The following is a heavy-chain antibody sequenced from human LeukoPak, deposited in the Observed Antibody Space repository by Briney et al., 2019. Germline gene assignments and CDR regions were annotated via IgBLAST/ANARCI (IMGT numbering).Heavy chain of an antibody. J-gene: IGHJ5*02. V-gene: IGHV3-74*01. D-gene: IGHD3-10*01. CDR2: INNEGSYA. CDR1: GIPFSSNW. Sequence: GGSLRLSCAASGIPFSSNWMHWVHQAPGKGLVWVSGINNEGSYAVYADSVKGRFTISRDNAKNTLYLQMNTLRADDSAVYYCARGVSANWFDPWGQGTLVIVSS. CDR3: ARGVSANWFDP.